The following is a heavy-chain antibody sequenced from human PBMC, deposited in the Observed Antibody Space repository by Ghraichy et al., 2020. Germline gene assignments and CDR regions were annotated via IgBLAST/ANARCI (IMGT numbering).Heavy chain of an antibody. J-gene: IGHJ4*02. Sequence: SETLSLTCTVSGGSISSYYWSWIRQPPGKGLEWIGYIYYSGSTNYNPSLKSRVTISVDTSKNQFSLKLSSVTAADTAVYYCARGRQQLVHREYYFDYWGQGTLVTVSS. D-gene: IGHD6-13*01. CDR1: GGSISSYY. CDR2: IYYSGST. V-gene: IGHV4-59*01. CDR3: ARGRQQLVHREYYFDY.